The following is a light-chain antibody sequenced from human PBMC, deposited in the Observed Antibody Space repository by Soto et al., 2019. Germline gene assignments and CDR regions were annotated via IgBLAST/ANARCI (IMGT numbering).Light chain of an antibody. CDR1: QSVSNR. V-gene: IGKV3-15*01. CDR2: AGS. CDR3: QQYNNWHPIT. J-gene: IGKJ5*01. Sequence: ETVMTQSPATLSVSPEEKDTHSCRTFQSVSNRLAWYQQRPGQAPRLLMSAGSTRATGIPARFSGSGSGTEFSLTFCFLQSDDFAVYYCQQYNNWHPITFGQGTRRRL.